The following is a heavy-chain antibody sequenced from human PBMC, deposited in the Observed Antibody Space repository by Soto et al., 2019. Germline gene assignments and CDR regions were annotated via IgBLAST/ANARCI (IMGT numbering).Heavy chain of an antibody. CDR1: GYSFTDYH. D-gene: IGHD2-8*01. Sequence: ASVKVSCKASGYSFTDYHIHWVRQAPGQGLEWLGRINPKSGGTSTAQKFQGWVTTTTDTSISTASMELTRLTSDDTAIYYCARGDSTDCSNGVCSFFYNHDMDVWGQGTTVTVSS. J-gene: IGHJ6*02. CDR3: ARGDSTDCSNGVCSFFYNHDMDV. V-gene: IGHV1-2*04. CDR2: INPKSGGT.